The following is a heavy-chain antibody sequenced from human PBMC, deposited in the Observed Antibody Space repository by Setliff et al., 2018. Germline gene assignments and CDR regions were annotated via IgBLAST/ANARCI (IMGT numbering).Heavy chain of an antibody. CDR1: GGSISSYY. J-gene: IGHJ4*02. CDR2: IYTSGST. CDR3: ARSFSRREKFLLDY. V-gene: IGHV4-4*07. Sequence: PSETLSLTCTVSGGSISSYYWSWIRQPAGKGLEWIGRIYTSGSTNYNPSLKSRVTISVDTSKNQFSLKVSSVTAADTAVYYCARSFSRREKFLLDYWGQGALVTVSS.